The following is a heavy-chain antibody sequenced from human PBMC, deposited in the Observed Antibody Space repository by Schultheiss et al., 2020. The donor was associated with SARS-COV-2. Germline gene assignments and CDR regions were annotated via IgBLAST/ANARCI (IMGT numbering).Heavy chain of an antibody. J-gene: IGHJ3*02. D-gene: IGHD2-15*01. Sequence: SETLSLTCTVSGGSISSDYWTWIRQPPGKGLEWIGSIYYSGATYYNPSLKSRVTISLDTSKDQFSLKLSSVTAADTAVYYCAREGSGQADAYDIWGQGTVVTVSS. CDR3: AREGSGQADAYDI. CDR2: IYYSGAT. CDR1: GGSISSDY. V-gene: IGHV4-59*04.